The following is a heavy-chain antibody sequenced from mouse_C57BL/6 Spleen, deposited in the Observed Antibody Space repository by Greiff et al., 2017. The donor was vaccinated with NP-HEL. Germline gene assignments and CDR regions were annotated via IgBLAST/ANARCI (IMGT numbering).Heavy chain of an antibody. CDR1: GFTFSDYG. Sequence: EVMLVESGGGLVQPGGSLKLSCAASGFTFSDYGMAWVRQAPRKGPEWVAFISNLAYSIYYADPVTGRFTISRENAKNTLYLEMSSLRSEDTAMYYCARHGDYYGSSYYAMDYWGQGTSVTVSS. CDR2: ISNLAYSI. CDR3: ARHGDYYGSSYYAMDY. V-gene: IGHV5-15*04. D-gene: IGHD1-1*01. J-gene: IGHJ4*01.